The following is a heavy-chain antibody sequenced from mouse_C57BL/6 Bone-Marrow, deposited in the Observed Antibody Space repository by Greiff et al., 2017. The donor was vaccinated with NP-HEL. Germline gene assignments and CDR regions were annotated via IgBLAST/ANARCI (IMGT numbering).Heavy chain of an antibody. CDR3: TRDFYYYGSSSWFAY. J-gene: IGHJ3*01. CDR2: ISSGGDYI. Sequence: EVQLVESGEGLVKPGGSLKLSCAASGFTFSSYAMSWVRQTPEKRLEWVAYISSGGDYIYYADTVKGRFTISRDNARNTLYLQMSSLKSEDTAMYYCTRDFYYYGSSSWFAYWGQGTLVTVSA. D-gene: IGHD1-1*01. CDR1: GFTFSSYA. V-gene: IGHV5-9-1*02.